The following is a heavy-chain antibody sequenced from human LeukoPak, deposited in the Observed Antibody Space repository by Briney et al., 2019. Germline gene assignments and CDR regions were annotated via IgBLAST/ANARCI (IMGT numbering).Heavy chain of an antibody. J-gene: IGHJ3*02. CDR3: ARDQDSGYGDAFDI. Sequence: GGSLRLSCAASGFTFSSYGMIWVRQAPGKGLEWVSGISGSGGSTYVADSVKGRFTISRDNSKNTLYLQMNSLRADDTAVYYCARDQDSGYGDAFDIWGQGTMITVSS. CDR2: ISGSGGST. V-gene: IGHV3-23*01. D-gene: IGHD5-12*01. CDR1: GFTFSSYG.